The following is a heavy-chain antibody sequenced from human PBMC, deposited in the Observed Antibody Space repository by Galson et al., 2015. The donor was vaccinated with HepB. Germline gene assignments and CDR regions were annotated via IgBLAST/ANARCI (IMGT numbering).Heavy chain of an antibody. V-gene: IGHV3-23*01. D-gene: IGHD3-10*01. CDR3: AKRGAGELHYGMDV. CDR1: GFSFSTFV. Sequence: SLRLSCAASGFSFSTFVMSWVRQVPGKGLEWVATISGGGANLYYADFVRGRFTVSRDNSKNSLFLQMNSLRVEETAAYYCAKRGAGELHYGMDVWGQGTTVTVSS. J-gene: IGHJ6*02. CDR2: ISGGGANL.